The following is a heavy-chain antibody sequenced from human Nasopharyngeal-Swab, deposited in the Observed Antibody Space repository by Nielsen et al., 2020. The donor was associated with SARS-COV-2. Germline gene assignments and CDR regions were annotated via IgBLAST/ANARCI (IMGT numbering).Heavy chain of an antibody. CDR1: GYTFTSYD. CDR2: MNPNSGNT. V-gene: IGHV1-8*01. J-gene: IGHJ4*02. D-gene: IGHD4-23*01. CDR3: ARAVVLGKFDY. Sequence: ASVKVSCKAAGYTFTSYDINWVRRATGQGLEWMGWMNPNSGNTGYAQKFQGRVTMTRNTSISTAYMELSCLRSEDTAVYYCARAVVLGKFDYWGQGTLVTVSS.